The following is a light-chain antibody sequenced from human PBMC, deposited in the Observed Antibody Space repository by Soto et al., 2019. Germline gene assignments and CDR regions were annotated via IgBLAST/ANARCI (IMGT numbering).Light chain of an antibody. CDR2: DAS. V-gene: IGKV1-5*01. CDR3: QQYNSYWRT. CDR1: QTISNW. Sequence: DVQITQSPSTLSASVGDRVAITCRASQTISNWLAWYQQKPGKAPKLLIYDASSLESGVPSRFSGSGSGTEFTLTISSLQPDDFATYYCQQYNSYWRTLGQGTKVDIK. J-gene: IGKJ1*01.